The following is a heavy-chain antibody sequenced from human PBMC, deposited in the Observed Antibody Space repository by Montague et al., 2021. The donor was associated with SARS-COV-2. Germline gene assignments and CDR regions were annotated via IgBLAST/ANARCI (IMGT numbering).Heavy chain of an antibody. J-gene: IGHJ4*02. CDR3: ATAESGGWYFFDY. CDR2: IYYSGST. V-gene: IGHV4-31*03. Sequence: TLSLTCTVSGGSISSGGYYWSWIRQHPGKGLEWIGYIYYSGSTYYNPSLKSRVTISVDTSENQFSLKLSAVTAADTAVYYCATAESGGWYFFDYWGQGTLVTVSS. CDR1: GGSISSGGYY. D-gene: IGHD6-19*01.